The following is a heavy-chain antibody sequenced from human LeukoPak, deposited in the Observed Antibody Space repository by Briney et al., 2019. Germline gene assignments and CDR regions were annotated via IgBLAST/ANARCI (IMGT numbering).Heavy chain of an antibody. CDR3: ARGQVDTDLVIGRWFDH. D-gene: IGHD5-18*01. CDR1: GYAFTSHA. J-gene: IGHJ5*02. CDR2: INPYTGNT. V-gene: IGHV1-18*01. Sequence: GAPVKASFTASGYAFTSHAISWVRQAPGQGLEWMGWINPYTGNTNFAQRFQGRVTMTTETSTRTAYMEVKSIRSDDTAVYYCARGQVDTDLVIGRWFDHWGQGSMVTVSS.